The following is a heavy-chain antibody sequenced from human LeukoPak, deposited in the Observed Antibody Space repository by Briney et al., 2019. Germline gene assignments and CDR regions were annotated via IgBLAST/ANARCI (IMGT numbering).Heavy chain of an antibody. V-gene: IGHV4-34*01. CDR1: GGSFSGYY. CDR3: ASRYYDSSGYMLGNDY. Sequence: PSETLSLTCAVYGGSFSGYYWSWIRQPPGKGLEWIGEINHSGSTNYNPSLKSRVTISVDTSKNQFSLKLSSVTAADTAVYYCASRYYDSSGYMLGNDYWGQGTLVTVSS. CDR2: INHSGST. D-gene: IGHD3-22*01. J-gene: IGHJ4*02.